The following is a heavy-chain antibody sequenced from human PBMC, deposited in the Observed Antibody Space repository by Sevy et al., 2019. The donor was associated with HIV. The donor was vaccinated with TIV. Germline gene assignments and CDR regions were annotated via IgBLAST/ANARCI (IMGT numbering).Heavy chain of an antibody. CDR2: INPNSGGT. V-gene: IGHV1-2*04. D-gene: IGHD2-15*01. Sequence: ASVKVSCKASGYTFTGYYMHWVRQAPGQGLEWMGWINPNSGGTNYAQKFQGWVTMTRDTSISTAYMERSRLRSDDTAVYYCARDRRGYCSGGSCYGYYFDYWGQGTLVTVSS. CDR3: ARDRRGYCSGGSCYGYYFDY. J-gene: IGHJ4*02. CDR1: GYTFTGYY.